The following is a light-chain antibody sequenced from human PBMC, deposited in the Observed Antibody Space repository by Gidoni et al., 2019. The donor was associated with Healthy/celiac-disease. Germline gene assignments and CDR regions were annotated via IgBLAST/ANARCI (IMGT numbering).Light chain of an antibody. J-gene: IGKJ3*01. CDR2: DAS. CDR1: QDISNY. Sequence: DIQMTQSPSSLSASVGDRVTITCHASQDISNYLNWYQQKPGKAPKLLIYDASNLETGVPSRFSGSGSGTDFTFTISSQQPEDIATYYCQQDDNLLTFGPGTKVDIK. CDR3: QQDDNLLT. V-gene: IGKV1-33*01.